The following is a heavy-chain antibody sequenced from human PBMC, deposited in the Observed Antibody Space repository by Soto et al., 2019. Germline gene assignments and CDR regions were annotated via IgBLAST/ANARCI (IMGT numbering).Heavy chain of an antibody. J-gene: IGHJ4*02. CDR2: INHSGST. V-gene: IGHV4-34*01. CDR1: GGSFSGYY. D-gene: IGHD6-13*01. Sequence: PSETLSLTCAVYGGSFSGYYWSWIRQPPGKGLEWIGEINHSGSTNYNPSLKSRVTISVDTSKNQFSLKLSSVTAADTAVYYCARGRGGIAAPRYWGQGTLVTVSS. CDR3: ARGRGGIAAPRY.